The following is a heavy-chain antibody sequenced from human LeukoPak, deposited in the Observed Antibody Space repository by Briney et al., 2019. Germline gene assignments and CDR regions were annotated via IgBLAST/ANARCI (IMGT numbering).Heavy chain of an antibody. CDR1: GYTFTSYG. J-gene: IGHJ4*02. Sequence: ASVKVSCKTSGYTFTSYGISWVRQAPGQGLEWMGWISAYNGNTNYAKKFQGRVTVTTETSTSTAYMELRSLRFDDTAVYYCARLNFGSEDYWGQGTLVTVSS. D-gene: IGHD3-10*01. CDR3: ARLNFGSEDY. V-gene: IGHV1-18*01. CDR2: ISAYNGNT.